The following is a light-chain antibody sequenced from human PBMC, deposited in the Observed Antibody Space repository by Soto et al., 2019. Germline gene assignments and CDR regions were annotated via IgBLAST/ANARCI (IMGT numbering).Light chain of an antibody. CDR1: QSFTIN. CDR2: GAS. Sequence: ERVMTQSAAALSVSPLERATLSCIASQSFTINLAWYQQKPGQAPRLLIYGASTRATGIPARFSGTGSGTEFTLTISSLQSEDFAVYYCQQYDSWPTRWTFGQGTKVDIK. J-gene: IGKJ1*01. V-gene: IGKV3-15*01. CDR3: QQYDSWPTRWT.